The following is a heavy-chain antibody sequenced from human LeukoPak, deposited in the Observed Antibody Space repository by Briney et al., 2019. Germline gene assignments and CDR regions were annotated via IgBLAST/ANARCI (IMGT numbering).Heavy chain of an antibody. CDR3: ARDLGYYDFWSGYYTVYYYYYGMDV. D-gene: IGHD3-3*01. J-gene: IGHJ6*02. CDR1: GFTFSSYW. V-gene: IGHV3-74*01. Sequence: AGSLRVSCAASGFTFSSYWMHWVRQAPGKGLVWVSRINSDGSSTSYADSVKGRFTISRDNAKNTLYLQMNSLRAEDTAVYYCARDLGYYDFWSGYYTVYYYYYGMDVWGQGTTVTVSS. CDR2: INSDGSST.